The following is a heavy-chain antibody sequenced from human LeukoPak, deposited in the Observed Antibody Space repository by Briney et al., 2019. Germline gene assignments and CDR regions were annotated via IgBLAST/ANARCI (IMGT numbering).Heavy chain of an antibody. CDR2: IYPGDSDT. CDR3: ARRGLGSSGYYKP. V-gene: IGHV5-51*01. D-gene: IGHD3-22*01. CDR1: GYTFTNYW. Sequence: NPGESLKISCQVSGYTFTNYWIGWVRQMPGKGLEWMGIIYPGDSDTRYSPSFQGQVTISADKSISTAYLQWSSLKASDTAMYYCARRGLGSSGYYKPWGQGTLVTVST. J-gene: IGHJ4*02.